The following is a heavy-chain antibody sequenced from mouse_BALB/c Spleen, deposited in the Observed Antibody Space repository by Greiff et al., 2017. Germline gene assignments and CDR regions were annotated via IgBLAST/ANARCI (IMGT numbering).Heavy chain of an antibody. V-gene: IGHV7-3*02. Sequence: LVESGGGLVQPGGSLRLSCATSGFTFTDYYMSWVRQPPGKALEWLGFIRNKANGYTTEYSASVKGRFTISRDNSQSILYLQMNTLRAEDSATYYCARRGYFYAMDYWGQGTSVTVSS. CDR1: GFTFTDYY. J-gene: IGHJ4*01. CDR2: IRNKANGYTT. CDR3: ARRGYFYAMDY. D-gene: IGHD3-1*01.